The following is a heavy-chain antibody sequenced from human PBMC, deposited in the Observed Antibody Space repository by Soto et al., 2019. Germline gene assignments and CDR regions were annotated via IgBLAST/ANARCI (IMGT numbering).Heavy chain of an antibody. CDR1: GFTFSSYA. V-gene: IGHV3-30-3*01. J-gene: IGHJ4*02. CDR3: ARDLAGYYYGSSFDY. CDR2: ISYDGSNN. D-gene: IGHD3-10*01. Sequence: QVQLVESGGGVVQPGRSLRLSCAASGFTFSSYAMHWVRQAPGKGLEWVAVISYDGSNNYYADSVKGRFTISRDNSKNTLYLQMNSLRAEDTAVYYCARDLAGYYYGSSFDYWGQGTLVTVSS.